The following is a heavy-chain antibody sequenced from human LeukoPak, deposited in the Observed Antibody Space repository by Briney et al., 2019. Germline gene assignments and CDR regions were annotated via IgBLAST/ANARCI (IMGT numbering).Heavy chain of an antibody. J-gene: IGHJ4*02. Sequence: GGSLRLSWAASGFTFDDYGMSWVRQAPGRGLEWVSGINWNGGSTGYADSVKGRFTISRDNAKNSLYLQMNSLRAEDTALYYCARDDYGDYYFDYWGQGTLVTVSS. CDR1: GFTFDDYG. D-gene: IGHD4-17*01. CDR3: ARDDYGDYYFDY. CDR2: INWNGGST. V-gene: IGHV3-20*04.